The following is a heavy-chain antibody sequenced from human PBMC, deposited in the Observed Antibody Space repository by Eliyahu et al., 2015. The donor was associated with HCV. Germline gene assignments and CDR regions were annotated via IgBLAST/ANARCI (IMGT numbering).Heavy chain of an antibody. CDR1: GFSVXSNY. D-gene: IGHD6-13*01. J-gene: IGHJ4*02. V-gene: IGHV3-66*01. CDR2: IYTGPGT. CDR3: ARGGLLIAGTRSAFDY. Sequence: EMQLVESGGGLVQPGGSLRLSCVVSGFSVXSNYMSWVRQAPGQGLQWVSVIYTGPGTYYADSVKGRFGITRDDSKNTVFLQMNRLRVEDTGVYYCARGGLLIAGTRSAFDYWGQGVQVTVSS.